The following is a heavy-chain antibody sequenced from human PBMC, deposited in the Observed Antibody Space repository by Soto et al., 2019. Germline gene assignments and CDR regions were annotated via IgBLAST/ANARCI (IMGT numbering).Heavy chain of an antibody. CDR2: INSDGTTT. V-gene: IGHV3-74*01. CDR3: EGARTGFYDSGWGDFQH. J-gene: IGHJ1*01. CDR1: GFTFSSYW. D-gene: IGHD3-22*01. Sequence: EVQREESGGGLVQPGGSLRLSCAASGFTFSSYWMHWVRQAPGKGLVWVSRINSDGTTTTYADSVKGRFTISRNNAKNTLYLQIHSLGAEDTAVYYCEGARTGFYDSGWGDFQHWGQGTLVTVSS.